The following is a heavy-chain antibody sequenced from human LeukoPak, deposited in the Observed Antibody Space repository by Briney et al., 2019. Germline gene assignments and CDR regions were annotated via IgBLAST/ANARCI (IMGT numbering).Heavy chain of an antibody. J-gene: IGHJ4*02. D-gene: IGHD6-13*01. CDR1: GFSFSGHW. CDR3: ARGPSSNWSGLDF. CDR2: ISPTGSTT. Sequence: PGGSLRLSCAASGFSFSGHWMHWARHLPGKGLVWVSRISPTGSTTSYADSVKGRFTVSRDNAKNTLYLQVNNLRAEDTAVYYCARGPSSNWSGLDFWGQGTLLTVS. V-gene: IGHV3-74*01.